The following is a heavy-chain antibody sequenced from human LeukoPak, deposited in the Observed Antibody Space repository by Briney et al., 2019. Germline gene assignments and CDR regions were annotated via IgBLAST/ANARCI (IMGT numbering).Heavy chain of an antibody. V-gene: IGHV1-8*01. CDR3: ARGGTEGLWPDY. CDR2: MNPNSGNT. Sequence: ASVKVSCKASGYTFINYDINWVRQATGQGLEWMGWMNPNSGNTGYAQRFQGRVTMTGDTSINTAYMELSSLRSEDTAVYYCARGGTEGLWPDYWGQGTLVTVST. J-gene: IGHJ4*02. D-gene: IGHD2-21*01. CDR1: GYTFINYD.